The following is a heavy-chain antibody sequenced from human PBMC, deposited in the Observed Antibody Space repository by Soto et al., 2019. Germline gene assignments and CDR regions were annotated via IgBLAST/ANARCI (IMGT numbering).Heavy chain of an antibody. CDR1: VGSISSSSYY. J-gene: IGHJ1*01. CDR2: IYYSGST. D-gene: IGHD3-22*01. CDR3: ARASRTYYYDSSGYPAEYFQH. V-gene: IGHV4-39*01. Sequence: SETLSLTCTVSVGSISSSSYYWGWIRQPPGKGLEWIGSIYYSGSTYYNPSLKSRVTISVDTSKNQFSLKLSSVTAADTAVYYCARASRTYYYDSSGYPAEYFQHWGQGTLVTVSS.